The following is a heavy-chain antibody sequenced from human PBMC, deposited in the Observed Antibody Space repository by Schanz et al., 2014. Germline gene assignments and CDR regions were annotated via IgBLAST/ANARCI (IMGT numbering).Heavy chain of an antibody. CDR2: ISGSGGNT. CDR1: GFSVGNKY. V-gene: IGHV3-23*01. J-gene: IGHJ3*02. CDR3: AKGRFGELSAFDI. D-gene: IGHD3-10*01. Sequence: EVQLLESGGGLVQPGGSLRLSCAASGFSVGNKYMNWVRQAPGKGLEWVSFISGSGGNTYYADAVRGRFTISRDNSKTTVYLQMNSLRAEDTAVYYCAKGRFGELSAFDIWGQGTMVTVSS.